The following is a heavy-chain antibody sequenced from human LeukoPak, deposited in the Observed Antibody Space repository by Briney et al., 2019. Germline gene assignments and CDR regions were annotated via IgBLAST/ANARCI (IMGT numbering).Heavy chain of an antibody. V-gene: IGHV3-23*01. CDR2: IGPSGDHI. D-gene: IGHD3-10*01. J-gene: IGHJ3*02. Sequence: GGSLTLSCEASGVIFRNYSMAWIRQAPGKGLEYVSAIGPSGDHIYYGGSVQGRFTISRDNYKNTQFLEMNSLRAEDTDLYYCATQPPDYSIGPSYGSFNIWGQGTKVTVSS. CDR1: GVIFRNYS. CDR3: ATQPPDYSIGPSYGSFNI.